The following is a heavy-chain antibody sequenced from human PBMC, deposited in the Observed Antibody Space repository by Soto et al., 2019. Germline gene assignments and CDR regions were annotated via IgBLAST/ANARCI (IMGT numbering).Heavy chain of an antibody. D-gene: IGHD6-13*01. Sequence: SETLSLTCTVSGGSISSGGYYWSWIRQHPGKGLEWIGYIYYSGSTYYNPSLKSRVTISVDTSKNQFSLKLSSVTAADTAVYYCARTPGIAAAGTGFDKWGQGTLVTVSS. CDR3: ARTPGIAAAGTGFDK. CDR1: GGSISSGGYY. CDR2: IYYSGST. J-gene: IGHJ4*02. V-gene: IGHV4-31*03.